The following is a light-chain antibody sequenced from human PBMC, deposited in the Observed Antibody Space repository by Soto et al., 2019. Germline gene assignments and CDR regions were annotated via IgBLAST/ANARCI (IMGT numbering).Light chain of an antibody. CDR3: QQHYNTPRT. V-gene: IGKV1-39*01. Sequence: DIQMTQSPSTLSASVGDRVTITCRASQNINDYLAWYQQKPGKAPTLLIYTASNLQSGVPSRLSGSGSGTHFTLTISSLQPEDFATYYCQQHYNTPRTFGQGTKVDIK. CDR1: QNINDY. J-gene: IGKJ1*01. CDR2: TAS.